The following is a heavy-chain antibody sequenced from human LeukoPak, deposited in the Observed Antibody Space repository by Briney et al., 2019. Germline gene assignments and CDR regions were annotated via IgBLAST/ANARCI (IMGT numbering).Heavy chain of an antibody. CDR3: AKTQNWDSFDY. J-gene: IGHJ4*02. CDR1: GFTFSSYA. Sequence: GGSLRLSCAASGFTFSSYAMSWVRQAPGKGLEWVSTIGVSGGSTYYADSVEGRFTISRDNSKNTLYLQMNGLRAEDTAVYYCAKTQNWDSFDYWGQGTLVTVSS. CDR2: IGVSGGST. D-gene: IGHD7-27*01. V-gene: IGHV3-23*01.